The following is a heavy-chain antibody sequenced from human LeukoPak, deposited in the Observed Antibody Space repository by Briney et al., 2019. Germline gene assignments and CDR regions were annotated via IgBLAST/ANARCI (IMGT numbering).Heavy chain of an antibody. V-gene: IGHV1-3*04. D-gene: IGHD1-26*01. CDR2: INTGNGNT. CDR1: GYTFTNYG. Sequence: GASVKVACKTSGYTFTNYGMHWVRQAPRQSLEWMEWINTGNGNTKSSQKSQDRVTLTRDTSASTAYMELNSLSSEDTAVYFCARVPLHDASGRYYPHWGQGTLVTVSS. J-gene: IGHJ1*01. CDR3: ARVPLHDASGRYYPH.